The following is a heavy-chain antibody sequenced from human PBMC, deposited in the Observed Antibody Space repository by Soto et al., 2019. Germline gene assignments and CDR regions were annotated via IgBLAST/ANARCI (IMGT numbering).Heavy chain of an antibody. J-gene: IGHJ4*02. CDR3: ARSSIEPRVFMYPFDS. V-gene: IGHV4-34*01. CDR2: INHSGST. Sequence: PSETLSLTCAVYGGSFSGYYWTWIRQPPGKGLEWIGEINHSGSTNCNPSLKSRVTISVDTSKNQFSLKLSSVTVADTAVYYCARSSIEPRVFMYPFDSWGQGTLVTVSS. CDR1: GGSFSGYY. D-gene: IGHD6-6*01.